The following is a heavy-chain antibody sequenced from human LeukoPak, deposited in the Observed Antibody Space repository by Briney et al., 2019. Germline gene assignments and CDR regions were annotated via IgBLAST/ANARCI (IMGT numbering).Heavy chain of an antibody. D-gene: IGHD3-9*01. CDR3: AKWGDYDILTGYYVSDF. V-gene: IGHV3-23*01. J-gene: IGHJ4*02. CDR1: GFIFRNYA. CDR2: ITGSGDST. Sequence: GASLRLSCAASGFIFRNYAMSWVRQAPGKGLEWVSAITGSGDSTYYADSVKGRFTISRDNSKNTLYVEMNTLRAEDTAVYYCAKWGDYDILTGYYVSDFWGQGTLVTVSS.